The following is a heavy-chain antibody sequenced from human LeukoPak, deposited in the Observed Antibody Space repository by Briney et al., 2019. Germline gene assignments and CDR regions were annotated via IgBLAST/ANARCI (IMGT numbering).Heavy chain of an antibody. J-gene: IGHJ4*02. CDR1: GYSFTNYW. D-gene: IGHD3-10*01. Sequence: SGESLKISCKASGYSFTNYWIGWVRQLPGKGLEWMGIIYPGDSDTRYSPSFQGQVTISADKSISTAYLQWSSLKASDTAMYYCARQAIYASGSYYVDYWSQGSLVTVSS. CDR3: ARQAIYASGSYYVDY. CDR2: IYPGDSDT. V-gene: IGHV5-51*01.